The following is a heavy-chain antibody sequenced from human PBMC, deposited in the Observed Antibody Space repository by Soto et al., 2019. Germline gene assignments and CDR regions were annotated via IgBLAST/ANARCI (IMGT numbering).Heavy chain of an antibody. CDR1: GFTFSSYW. CDR3: ARDPPRGAAAGPDVFDP. CDR2: INSDGSST. J-gene: IGHJ5*02. D-gene: IGHD6-13*01. V-gene: IGHV3-74*01. Sequence: PGGSLRLSCAASGFTFSSYWMHWVRQAPGKGLVWVSRINSDGSSTSYADSVKGRFTISRDNAKNTLYLQMNSLRAEDTAVYYCARDPPRGAAAGPDVFDPWGQGTLVTVSS.